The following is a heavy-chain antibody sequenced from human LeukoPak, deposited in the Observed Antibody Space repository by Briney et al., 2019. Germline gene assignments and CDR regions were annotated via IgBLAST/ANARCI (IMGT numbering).Heavy chain of an antibody. CDR3: ARGPPPDFDY. J-gene: IGHJ4*02. CDR1: GGSISRGGYY. Sequence: PSQTLSLTCTVSGGSISRGGYYWSWIRQPPGRGLEWIGYIYYTGSTNYNPSLKSRVTMSVDTSKNQFSLKLSSVTAADTAVYYCARGPPPDFDYWGRGTLVTVSS. CDR2: IYYTGST. V-gene: IGHV4-61*08.